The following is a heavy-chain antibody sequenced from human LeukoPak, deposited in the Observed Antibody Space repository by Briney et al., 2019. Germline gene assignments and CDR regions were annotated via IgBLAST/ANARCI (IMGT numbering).Heavy chain of an antibody. J-gene: IGHJ5*02. Sequence: GGSLRLSCAASGFTFSSYSMNWVRQAPGKGLEWVSSISSSSSYIYYADTVKGRFTISRDNAKNSLYLQMNSLRAEDTAVYYCARIYCSGGSCYSPWFDPWGQGTLVTVSS. CDR3: ARIYCSGGSCYSPWFDP. D-gene: IGHD2-15*01. CDR1: GFTFSSYS. CDR2: ISSSSSYI. V-gene: IGHV3-21*01.